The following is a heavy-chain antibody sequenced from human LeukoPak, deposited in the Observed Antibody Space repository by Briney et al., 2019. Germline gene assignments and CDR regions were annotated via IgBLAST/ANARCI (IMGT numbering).Heavy chain of an antibody. CDR3: ARDLGDTAMARS. V-gene: IGHV1-2*02. D-gene: IGHD5-18*01. CDR2: VNPNSGGT. CDR1: GYTFTGYY. Sequence: GASVKVSCKASGYTFTGYYMHWVRQAPGQGLEWMGWVNPNSGGTNYAQKFQGRVTMTRDTSISTAYMELSRLRSDDTAVYYCARDLGDTAMARSWGQGTLVTISS. J-gene: IGHJ4*02.